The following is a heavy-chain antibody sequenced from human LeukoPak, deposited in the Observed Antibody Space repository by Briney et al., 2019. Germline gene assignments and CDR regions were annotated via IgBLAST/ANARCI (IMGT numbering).Heavy chain of an antibody. CDR3: ARNGYGSGSSW. V-gene: IGHV4-61*02. Sequence: SETLSLTCTVSGGSISSGSYYWSWIRQPAGEGLEWIGRIHNSGSTNYNPSLNSRVTISVDTSKNQVSLKLTSVTAADTAVYYCARNGYGSGSSWWGQGTLVTVSS. D-gene: IGHD3-10*01. J-gene: IGHJ4*02. CDR1: GGSISSGSYY. CDR2: IHNSGST.